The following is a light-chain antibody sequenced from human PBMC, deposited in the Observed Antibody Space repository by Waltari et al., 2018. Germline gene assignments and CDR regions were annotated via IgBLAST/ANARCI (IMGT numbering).Light chain of an antibody. V-gene: IGKV2-30*02. CDR3: MQGTHWPRT. CDR2: KVS. Sequence: DAVMTQSPLSLPVTLGQPASISCRSTQSLVHSDGHTYLNWYQQRPGQSPRRLIYKVSDRDSGVPDRFSGSGSGTDFTLKISRVEAEDVGVYYCMQGTHWPRTFGQGTRVEIK. J-gene: IGKJ1*01. CDR1: QSLVHSDGHTY.